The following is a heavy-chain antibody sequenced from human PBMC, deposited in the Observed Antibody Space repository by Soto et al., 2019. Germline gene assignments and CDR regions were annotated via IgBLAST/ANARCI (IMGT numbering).Heavy chain of an antibody. V-gene: IGHV1-18*01. D-gene: IGHD2-2*02. CDR3: ARLDCSSTSCYMLFDY. Sequence: ASVKVSCKASGYTFTSYGISWVRQAPGQGLERMGWISAYNGNTNYAQKLQGRVTMTTDTSTSTAYMELRSLRSDDTAVYYCARLDCSSTSCYMLFDYWGQGTLVTVSS. CDR1: GYTFTSYG. CDR2: ISAYNGNT. J-gene: IGHJ4*02.